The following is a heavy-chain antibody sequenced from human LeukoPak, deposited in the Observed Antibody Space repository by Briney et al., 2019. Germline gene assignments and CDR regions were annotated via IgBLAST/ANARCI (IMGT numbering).Heavy chain of an antibody. J-gene: IGHJ4*02. CDR2: ISWNSGSI. Sequence: GGSLRLSCAASGFTFDDYSMHWVRQAPGKGLEWVSGISWNSGSIGYADSVKGRFTISRDNSKNTLYLQVNSLRAEDTAVYYCAKELPFSQWIFVDYWGQGTLVTVSS. CDR1: GFTFDDYS. V-gene: IGHV3-9*01. D-gene: IGHD3-3*01. CDR3: AKELPFSQWIFVDY.